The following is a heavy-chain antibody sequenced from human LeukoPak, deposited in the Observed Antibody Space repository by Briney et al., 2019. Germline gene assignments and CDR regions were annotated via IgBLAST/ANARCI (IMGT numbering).Heavy chain of an antibody. CDR3: ARWGRVFRDHIWGSYRYFDY. J-gene: IGHJ4*02. CDR1: GGSFSGYY. CDR2: INHSGST. D-gene: IGHD3-16*02. Sequence: SETLSLTCAVYGGSFSGYYWSWIRQPPGKGLEWIGEINHSGSTNYNPSLKSRVTISVDTSKNQFSLKLSSVTAADTAVYYCARWGRVFRDHIWGSYRYFDYWGQGTLVTVSS. V-gene: IGHV4-34*01.